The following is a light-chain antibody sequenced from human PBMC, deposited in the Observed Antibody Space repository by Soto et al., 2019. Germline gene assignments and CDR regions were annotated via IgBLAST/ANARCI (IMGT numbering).Light chain of an antibody. V-gene: IGLV2-8*01. J-gene: IGLJ1*01. CDR1: SSDVGGYNY. CDR2: DVT. Sequence: QSVLTQPPSASGSLGQSVTISCTGTSSDVGGYNYVSWYQQHPGKGPKLIIYDVTQRPSGVPDRFSGSKSGNTASLTVSGLQAEDEADYYCSSYAVSSNYVFGTGTKVTVL. CDR3: SSYAVSSNYV.